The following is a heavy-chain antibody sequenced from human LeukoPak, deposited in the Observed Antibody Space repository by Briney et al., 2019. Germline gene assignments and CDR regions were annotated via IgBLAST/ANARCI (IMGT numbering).Heavy chain of an antibody. V-gene: IGHV3-23*01. Sequence: RGSLRLSCAASGFTLSTYAMSWVRQTPGKGLEWVAATSSSDAGTYHADSVRGRFTISRDNSKNTLYLQMNSLRAEDAAVYFCAKAPVTSCRGAYCYPFDSWGQGTLVTVSS. CDR3: AKAPVTSCRGAYCYPFDS. J-gene: IGHJ4*02. CDR1: GFTLSTYA. D-gene: IGHD2-21*01. CDR2: TSSSDAGT.